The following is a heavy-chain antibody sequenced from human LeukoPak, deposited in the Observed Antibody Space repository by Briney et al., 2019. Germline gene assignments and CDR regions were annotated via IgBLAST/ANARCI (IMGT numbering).Heavy chain of an antibody. J-gene: IGHJ5*02. CDR2: INPSGGST. V-gene: IGHV1-46*01. Sequence: ASVKVSCKASGYTFTSYYMHWVRQAPGQGLEWMGIINPSGGSTSYAQKFQGRVTMTRDMSTSTVYMELSSLRSEDTAVYYCVRDTAAAVNWFDPWGQGTLVTVSS. CDR1: GYTFTSYY. D-gene: IGHD6-13*01. CDR3: VRDTAAAVNWFDP.